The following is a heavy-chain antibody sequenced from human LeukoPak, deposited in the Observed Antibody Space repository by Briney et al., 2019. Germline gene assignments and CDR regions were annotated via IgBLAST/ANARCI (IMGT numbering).Heavy chain of an antibody. J-gene: IGHJ6*03. CDR1: GFTFSNYG. D-gene: IGHD3-9*01. CDR2: IRYDGSNK. V-gene: IGHV3-30*02. Sequence: GGSLRLSCAASGFTFSNYGMHWVRQAPGKGLEWVAFIRYDGSNKYYADSVKGRFTISRDNSKNTLYLQMNSLRAEDTAVYYCAREGQYYDILTGWYYYYYMDVWGKGTTVTISS. CDR3: AREGQYYDILTGWYYYYYMDV.